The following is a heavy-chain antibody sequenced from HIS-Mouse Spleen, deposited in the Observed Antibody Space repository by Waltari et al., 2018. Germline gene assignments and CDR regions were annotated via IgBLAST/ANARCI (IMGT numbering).Heavy chain of an antibody. CDR1: GGSFSRYY. CDR2: INHSGST. J-gene: IGHJ4*02. D-gene: IGHD3-10*01. CDR3: ARTKFGDY. V-gene: IGHV4-34*01. Sequence: QVQLQQWGAGPLKPSETLSLTCAVYGGSFSRYYWSWVRQPPGKGLEWIGEINHSGSTNYNPSLKSRVTISVDTSKNQFSLKLSSVTAADTAVYYCARTKFGDYWGQGTLVTVSS.